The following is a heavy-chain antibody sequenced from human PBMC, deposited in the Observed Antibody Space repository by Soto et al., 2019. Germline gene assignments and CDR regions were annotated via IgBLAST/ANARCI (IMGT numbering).Heavy chain of an antibody. J-gene: IGHJ4*02. Sequence: EVQLLESGGGLVQPGGSLRLSCAASGFTFSNFAMSWVRQAPGKGLEWVSTIIPSGGTTYYADSVKRRFSISRDNTKNTLYRQMNRLRAEDTAVYDCAKREGSMTVVTPGNYFDYWGQGTLVTVCS. V-gene: IGHV3-23*01. CDR2: IIPSGGTT. D-gene: IGHD2-15*01. CDR1: GFTFSNFA. CDR3: AKREGSMTVVTPGNYFDY.